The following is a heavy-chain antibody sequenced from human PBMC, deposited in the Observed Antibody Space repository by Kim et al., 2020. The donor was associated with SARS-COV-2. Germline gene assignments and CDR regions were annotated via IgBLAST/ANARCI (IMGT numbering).Heavy chain of an antibody. D-gene: IGHD4-17*01. CDR2: IKSKTDGGTT. CDR3: TTYGDSTTGAFDI. V-gene: IGHV3-15*01. J-gene: IGHJ3*02. CDR1: GFTFSNAW. Sequence: GGSLRLSCAASGFTFSNAWMSWVRQAPGKGLEWVGRIKSKTDGGTTDYAAPVKGRFTISRDDSKNTLYLQMNSLKTEDTAVYYCTTYGDSTTGAFDIWGQGTMVTVSS.